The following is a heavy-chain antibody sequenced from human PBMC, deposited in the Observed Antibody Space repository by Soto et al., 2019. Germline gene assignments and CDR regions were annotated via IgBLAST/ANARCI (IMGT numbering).Heavy chain of an antibody. CDR1: GYTFTDSY. Sequence: VQLVQSGAEVKKPGASVKVSCKASGYTFTDSYMHWVRQAPGQRLEWMGWMNVNTGGTNSPQKFQDRVTMTRDTSTSTAFMQLIGLTSDDTAVYYCAREYYGTTTWIDNWGQGTLVAVSS. CDR2: MNVNTGGT. D-gene: IGHD3-10*01. CDR3: AREYYGTTTWIDN. V-gene: IGHV1-2*02. J-gene: IGHJ4*02.